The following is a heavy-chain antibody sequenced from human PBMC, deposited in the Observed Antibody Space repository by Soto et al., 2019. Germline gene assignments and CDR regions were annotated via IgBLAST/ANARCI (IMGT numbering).Heavy chain of an antibody. V-gene: IGHV3-33*01. CDR3: ARAGMAVAGPWHFDY. CDR1: GFIFSNYG. CDR2: VWYDGSKT. Sequence: GGSLRLSCAASGFIFSNYGIHWVRQAPGKGLEWVAVVWYDGSKTYYADSVKGRFTVSRDNSKNTLYLQMDSLRAEDTAVYYCARAGMAVAGPWHFDYWGQGTLVTVSS. D-gene: IGHD6-19*01. J-gene: IGHJ4*02.